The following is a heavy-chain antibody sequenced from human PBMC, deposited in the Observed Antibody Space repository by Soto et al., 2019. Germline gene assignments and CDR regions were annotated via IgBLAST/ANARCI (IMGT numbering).Heavy chain of an antibody. CDR1: GFTFSSYG. Sequence: GGSLRLSCAASGFTFSSYGMHWVRQAPGKGLEWVAVIWYDGSNKYYADSVKGRFTISRDNSKNTLYLQMNSLRAEDTAVYYCARDRTHQTTVTTLLDYWGQGTLVTVSS. V-gene: IGHV3-33*01. J-gene: IGHJ4*02. CDR3: ARDRTHQTTVTTLLDY. CDR2: IWYDGSNK. D-gene: IGHD4-17*01.